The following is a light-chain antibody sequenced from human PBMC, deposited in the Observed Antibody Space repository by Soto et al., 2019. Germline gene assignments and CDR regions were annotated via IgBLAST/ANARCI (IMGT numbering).Light chain of an antibody. V-gene: IGKV3-20*01. CDR3: QQYGSSPTT. Sequence: IVMTQSPATLSVSPGERATLSCRASQSVISNLSWYQQKPVQAPRLLISGASSRATGIPDRFTGSGSGTDFTLTISRLEPEDFAVYYCQQYGSSPTTFGQGTKVDIK. CDR2: GAS. CDR1: QSVISN. J-gene: IGKJ1*01.